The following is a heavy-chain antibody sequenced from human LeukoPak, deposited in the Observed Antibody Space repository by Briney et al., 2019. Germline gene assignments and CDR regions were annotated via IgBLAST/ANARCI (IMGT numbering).Heavy chain of an antibody. CDR1: GGSFSGYS. V-gene: IGHV4-34*01. D-gene: IGHD7-27*01. Sequence: SETLSLTCAVNGGSFSGYSWSWIRQSPGKGLEWIADIIHSGSTNYNPSLKSRVTISLDTSRNQFSLKLTSVTAADTAVYYCARGQTELGTAYSHYMDVWGKGTTVTVSS. CDR3: ARGQTELGTAYSHYMDV. CDR2: IIHSGST. J-gene: IGHJ6*03.